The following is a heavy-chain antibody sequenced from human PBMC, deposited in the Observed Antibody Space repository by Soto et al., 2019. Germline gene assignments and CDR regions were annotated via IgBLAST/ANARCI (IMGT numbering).Heavy chain of an antibody. CDR2: IIPIFGTA. Sequence: SVKVSCKASGGTFSSYAISWVRQAPGQGLEWMGGIIPIFGTANYAQKFQGRVTITADESTSTAYMELSSLRSEDTAVYYCATFEDYYYYGMDVWGQGTTVTVSS. J-gene: IGHJ6*02. CDR1: GGTFSSYA. CDR3: ATFEDYYYYGMDV. D-gene: IGHD2-15*01. V-gene: IGHV1-69*13.